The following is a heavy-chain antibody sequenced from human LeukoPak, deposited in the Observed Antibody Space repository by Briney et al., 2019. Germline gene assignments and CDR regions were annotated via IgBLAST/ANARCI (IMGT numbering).Heavy chain of an antibody. J-gene: IGHJ4*02. Sequence: GGSLRLSCAASGFTFSSYAMSWVRQAPGKGLEWVSAIIGSGSSTYYADSVKGRFTISRDNVKSSVYLQMNSLRAEDTAVYYCARDGSSGYYFDYWGQGTPVTVSS. CDR1: GFTFSSYA. D-gene: IGHD3-22*01. CDR2: IIGSGSST. CDR3: ARDGSSGYYFDY. V-gene: IGHV3-23*01.